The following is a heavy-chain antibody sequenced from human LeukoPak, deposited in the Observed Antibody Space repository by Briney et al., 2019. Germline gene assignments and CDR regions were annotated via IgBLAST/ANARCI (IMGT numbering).Heavy chain of an antibody. CDR1: GVTFSSYV. CDR3: AKQRDGYNYYFDY. J-gene: IGHJ4*02. D-gene: IGHD5-24*01. V-gene: IGHV3-33*06. Sequence: PGRSLRLSCAASGVTFSSYVMHWVGQAPGKGLEWVAVIWHDGSNKYYGDSVKGRLTISRDNSKNTQYLQMNSLRAEDTAVYYCAKQRDGYNYYFDYWGQGTLVTVSS. CDR2: IWHDGSNK.